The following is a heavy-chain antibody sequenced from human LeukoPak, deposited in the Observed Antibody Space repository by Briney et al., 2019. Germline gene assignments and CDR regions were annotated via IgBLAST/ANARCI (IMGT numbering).Heavy chain of an antibody. Sequence: GGSLRLSCAASGFTFSSYWMHWVRQAPGKCLVCVSRIKSDGSSTSYADSVKGRFTISRDNAKNTLYLQMNSLRAEDTAVYYCARRGIAVAGLQVNAFDIWGQGTMVTVSS. CDR2: IKSDGSST. CDR1: GFTFSSYW. V-gene: IGHV3-74*01. CDR3: ARRGIAVAGLQVNAFDI. D-gene: IGHD6-19*01. J-gene: IGHJ3*02.